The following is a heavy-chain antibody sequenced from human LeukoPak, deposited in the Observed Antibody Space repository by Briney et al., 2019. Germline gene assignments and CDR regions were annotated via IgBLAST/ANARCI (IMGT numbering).Heavy chain of an antibody. J-gene: IGHJ4*02. CDR1: GGSIRSSSYY. V-gene: IGHV4-39*01. D-gene: IGHD1-26*01. CDR3: AGQGGSYPFDY. CDR2: IYYTGAT. Sequence: PSETLSLTCTVSGGSIRSSSYYWGWIRQPPGTGLEWIGSIYYTGATWYNPSLTSRVTISLDTSKKQLSLRLSSVTAADTAVYYCAGQGGSYPFDYWGQGTLVTVSS.